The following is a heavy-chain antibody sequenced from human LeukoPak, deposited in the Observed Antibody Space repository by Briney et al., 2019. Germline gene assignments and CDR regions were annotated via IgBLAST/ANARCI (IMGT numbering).Heavy chain of an antibody. CDR1: GGSISSYY. J-gene: IGHJ4*02. CDR3: ARDGSGWYQYYFDY. D-gene: IGHD6-19*01. CDR2: LYTSGST. V-gene: IGHV4-4*07. Sequence: SETLSLTCTVSGGSISSYYWSWIRQPAGKGLEWIGRLYTSGSTNYNPSLKSRVTMSVDKSKNQFSLKLSSVTAADTVVYYCARDGSGWYQYYFDYWGQGTLLTVSS.